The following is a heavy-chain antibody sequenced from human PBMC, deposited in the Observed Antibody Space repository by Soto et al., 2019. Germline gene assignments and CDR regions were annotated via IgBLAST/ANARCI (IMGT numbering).Heavy chain of an antibody. D-gene: IGHD5-12*01. V-gene: IGHV2-5*02. Sequence: QITLKESGPTLVKPTQTLTLTCTFSGFSLSTSGVGVGWIRQPPGKALEWLAFIYWDDDKRYSPSLKSRLTITKETSKNQVVLTMTNTDPVDTATYYCAQLLRDGYPYGYFDLWGRGTLVTVSS. CDR1: GFSLSTSGVG. CDR3: AQLLRDGYPYGYFDL. CDR2: IYWDDDK. J-gene: IGHJ2*01.